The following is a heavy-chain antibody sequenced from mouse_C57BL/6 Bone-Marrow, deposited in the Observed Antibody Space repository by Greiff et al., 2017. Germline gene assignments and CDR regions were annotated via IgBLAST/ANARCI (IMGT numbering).Heavy chain of an antibody. CDR2: ISDGGSYT. CDR1: GFTFSSYA. J-gene: IGHJ3*01. CDR3: ARDPWFAY. Sequence: EVKRVESGGGLVKPGGSLKLSCAASGFTFSSYAMSWVRQTPEKRLEWVATISDGGSYTYYPDNVKGRFTISRDNAKNNLYLQMSHLKSEDTAMYYCARDPWFAYWGQGTLVTVSA. V-gene: IGHV5-4*01.